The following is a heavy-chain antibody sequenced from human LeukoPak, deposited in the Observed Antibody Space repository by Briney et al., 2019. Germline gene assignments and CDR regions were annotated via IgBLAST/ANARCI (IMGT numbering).Heavy chain of an antibody. CDR1: GFIFKNYA. Sequence: GGSLRLSCEGSGFIFKNYAMTWVRQAPGKGLEWVSAISGSGGSTYYADSVKGRFTISRDNSKNTLYLQMNSLRAEDTAVYYCARGPAYGARSDYLDYWGQGTLVTVSS. CDR3: ARGPAYGARSDYLDY. D-gene: IGHD3-10*01. V-gene: IGHV3-23*01. CDR2: ISGSGGST. J-gene: IGHJ4*02.